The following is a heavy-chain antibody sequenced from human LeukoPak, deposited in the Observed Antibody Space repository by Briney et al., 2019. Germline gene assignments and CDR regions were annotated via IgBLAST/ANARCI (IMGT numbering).Heavy chain of an antibody. J-gene: IGHJ2*01. CDR2: IYHSGST. Sequence: KPSENPSLNCTVSGFSISSGYYRGWVRPPPREGLGWGGRIYHSGSTYYNPSLKSRATISVDTSKNQFSLKLSSVTAADTAVYYCATCITMVRGVIQYWYFDLWGRGTLVTVSS. CDR3: ATCITMVRGVIQYWYFDL. V-gene: IGHV4-38-2*02. CDR1: GFSISSGYY. D-gene: IGHD3-10*01.